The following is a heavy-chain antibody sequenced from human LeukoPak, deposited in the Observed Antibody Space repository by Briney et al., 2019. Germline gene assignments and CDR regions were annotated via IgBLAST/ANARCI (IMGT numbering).Heavy chain of an antibody. V-gene: IGHV3-48*03. CDR3: AVLVVPAATSSWFDP. CDR1: GFTFSSYE. J-gene: IGHJ5*02. D-gene: IGHD2-2*01. CDR2: ISSSGSTI. Sequence: GGSLRLSCAASGFTFSSYEMNWVRQAPGKGLEWVSYISSSGSTIYYADSVKGRFTISRDNAKNSLYLQMNSLRAEDTAVYYCAVLVVPAATSSWFDPWGQGTLVTVSS.